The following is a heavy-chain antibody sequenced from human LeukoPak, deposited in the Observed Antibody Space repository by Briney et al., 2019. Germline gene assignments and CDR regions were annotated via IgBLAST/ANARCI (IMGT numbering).Heavy chain of an antibody. J-gene: IGHJ4*02. CDR3: VRDPSGSGFAFDS. CDR2: IWFDGSNK. D-gene: IGHD1-1*01. CDR1: GFILSNDP. V-gene: IGHV3-33*01. Sequence: GGSLRLYCAASGFILSNDPMHWVRQARGKGREWVAFIWFDGSNKHYVDSVKGRFTISRDNSEDTLYLQMNSLRAEDTAVYYCVRDPSGSGFAFDSWGQGALVTVSS.